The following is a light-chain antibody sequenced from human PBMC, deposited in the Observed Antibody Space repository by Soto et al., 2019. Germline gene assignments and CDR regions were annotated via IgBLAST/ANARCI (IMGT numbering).Light chain of an antibody. CDR3: MQTLQSPLT. CDR1: DSLLHTNGYNY. V-gene: IGKV2-28*01. Sequence: DIVMSQSPLSLPVIPGELASISCRSSDSLLHTNGYNYLDWYLQKPGQSPQILIFLGSDRASGVPDRFSGSGSGTDFTLKISRVEAEHVGVYSCMQTLQSPLTFGGGTKVDIK. CDR2: LGS. J-gene: IGKJ4*01.